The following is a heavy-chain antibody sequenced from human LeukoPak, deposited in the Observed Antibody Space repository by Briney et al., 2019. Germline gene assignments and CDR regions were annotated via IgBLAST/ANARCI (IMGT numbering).Heavy chain of an antibody. Sequence: SETLSLTCAVYGGSFSGYYWSWIRQPPGKGLEWIGEINHGGSTNYNPSLKSRVTISVDTSKNQFSLKLSSVTAADTAVYYCARRSIAVAGTYDYWGQGTLVTVSS. J-gene: IGHJ4*02. CDR3: ARRSIAVAGTYDY. V-gene: IGHV4-34*01. CDR1: GGSFSGYY. D-gene: IGHD6-19*01. CDR2: INHGGST.